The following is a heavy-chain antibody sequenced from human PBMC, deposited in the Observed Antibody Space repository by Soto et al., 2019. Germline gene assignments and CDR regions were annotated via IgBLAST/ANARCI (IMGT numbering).Heavy chain of an antibody. V-gene: IGHV7-4-1*01. D-gene: IGHD2-15*01. CDR2: INTNTGNP. Sequence: QMQLVQSGPELKKPGASVQVSCKASGYTFTNYAMNWVRQAPGQGLEWMGWINTNTGNPTYAQGFTGRFVFSLDTSVSTAYLQISSLKAEDTAVYYCARVHHCSCGSCYFSFDPWGQGTLVTVSS. CDR1: GYTFTNYA. J-gene: IGHJ5*02. CDR3: ARVHHCSCGSCYFSFDP.